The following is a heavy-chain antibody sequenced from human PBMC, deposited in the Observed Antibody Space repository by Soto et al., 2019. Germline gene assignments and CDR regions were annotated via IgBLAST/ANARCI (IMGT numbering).Heavy chain of an antibody. J-gene: IGHJ5*02. CDR2: INHSGST. CDR3: ARYHMIPGSRWLDP. D-gene: IGHD3-22*01. CDR1: GGSLSGYY. V-gene: IGHV4-34*01. Sequence: QVQLQQWGAGLLKPSETLSLTCGVYGGSLSGYYWSWIRQPPGKGLEWIAEINHSGSTNYNPSLKSRVAISVDTSKNQFSLNLSTVTAADTAVYYGARYHMIPGSRWLDPWGQGALVTVS.